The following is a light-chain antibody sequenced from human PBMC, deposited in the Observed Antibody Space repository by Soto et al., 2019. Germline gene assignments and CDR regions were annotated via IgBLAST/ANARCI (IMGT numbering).Light chain of an antibody. CDR1: SSNVGGSNS. CDR3: SSYTSSSTLYA. V-gene: IGLV2-14*01. CDR2: EVS. J-gene: IGLJ1*01. Sequence: QSVLTPPASVSGSPGRSITISCTGPSSNVGGSNSVSWYQQHPGKASTVIINEVSNRPSGVANRFSGSKSGNTASLTISGPQAEDEADYYCSSYTSSSTLYACGTGTKVTVL.